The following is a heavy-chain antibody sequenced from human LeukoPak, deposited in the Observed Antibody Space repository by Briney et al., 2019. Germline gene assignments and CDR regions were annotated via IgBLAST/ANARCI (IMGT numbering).Heavy chain of an antibody. D-gene: IGHD4-17*01. CDR2: IYYSGST. CDR3: ARDRSYGDYLFDY. J-gene: IGHJ4*02. CDR1: GGSISSSSYY. Sequence: SETLSLTCTVSGGSISSSSYYWGWIRQPPGKGLEWIGSIYYSGSTYYNPSLKSRVTISVDTSKNQFSLKLSSVTAADTAVYYCARDRSYGDYLFDYWGKGTLVTVSS. V-gene: IGHV4-39*02.